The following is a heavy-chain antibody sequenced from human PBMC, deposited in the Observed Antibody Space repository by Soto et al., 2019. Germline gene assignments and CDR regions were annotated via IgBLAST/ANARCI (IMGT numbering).Heavy chain of an antibody. V-gene: IGHV3-23*01. CDR3: AKDMSWYDSSGFFDY. CDR1: GFKFVSYG. J-gene: IGHJ4*02. CDR2: ISGSGGST. Sequence: GGSQRHSCAASGFKFVSYGRSWVRQATGKGLEWVSAISGSGGSTYYADSVKGRFTISRDNSKNTLYLQMNSLRAEDTAVYYCAKDMSWYDSSGFFDYWGQGTLVTRLL. D-gene: IGHD3-22*01.